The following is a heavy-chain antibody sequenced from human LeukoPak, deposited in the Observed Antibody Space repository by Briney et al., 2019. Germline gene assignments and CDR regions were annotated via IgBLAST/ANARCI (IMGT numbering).Heavy chain of an antibody. CDR2: ISGSGGST. J-gene: IGHJ6*02. Sequence: GGSLRLSCATSGFIFSSYEMAWVRQAPGKGLEWVSAISGSGGSTYYADSVKGRFTISRDNSKNTLYLQMNSLRAEDTAVYYCAKGGQQLGSYGMDVWGQGTTVTVSS. V-gene: IGHV3-23*01. CDR1: GFIFSSYE. D-gene: IGHD6-13*01. CDR3: AKGGQQLGSYGMDV.